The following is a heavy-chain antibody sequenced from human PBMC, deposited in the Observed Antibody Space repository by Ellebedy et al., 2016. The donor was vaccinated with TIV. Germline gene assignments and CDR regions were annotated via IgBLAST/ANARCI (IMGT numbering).Heavy chain of an antibody. Sequence: GGSLRLXCAASGFTFSSYAMSWVRQAPGRGLDWVSTISGSGDKTYYADSLKGRFTISRDNSKYTLYLQMNSLRAEDTAVYYCANLGVGVDYWGQGTLVTVSS. CDR2: ISGSGDKT. V-gene: IGHV3-23*01. D-gene: IGHD3-3*01. CDR3: ANLGVGVDY. J-gene: IGHJ4*02. CDR1: GFTFSSYA.